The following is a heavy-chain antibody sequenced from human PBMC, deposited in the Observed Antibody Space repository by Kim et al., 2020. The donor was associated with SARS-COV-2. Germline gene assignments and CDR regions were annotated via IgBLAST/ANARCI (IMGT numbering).Heavy chain of an antibody. CDR3: ARHVPYSSRSFAY. Sequence: SETLSLTCTVSGGSISSYYWSWIRQPPGKGLEWIGYIYYSGSTNYNPSLKSRVTISVDTSKNQFSLNLSSVTAADTAVYFFARHVPYSSRSFAYCVQGTL. V-gene: IGHV4-59*08. D-gene: IGHD6-13*01. J-gene: IGHJ4*02. CDR1: GGSISSYY. CDR2: IYYSGST.